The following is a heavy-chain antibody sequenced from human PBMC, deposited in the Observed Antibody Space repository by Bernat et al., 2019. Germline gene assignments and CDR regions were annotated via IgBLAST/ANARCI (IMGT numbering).Heavy chain of an antibody. CDR1: GFTFSTYA. D-gene: IGHD6-6*01. J-gene: IGHJ4*02. CDR3: ARDKGYSSSSGSLGY. CDR2: ISYDGIDK. V-gene: IGHV3-30-3*01. Sequence: QVQLVESGGGVVQPGRSLRLSCTASGFTFSTYAMHWVRQAPGKGLEWVAVISYDGIDKYYADSVKGRFTISRDNSKNTLFLQMNSLRPEDMAVYYCARDKGYSSSSGSLGYWGQGTLVTVSS.